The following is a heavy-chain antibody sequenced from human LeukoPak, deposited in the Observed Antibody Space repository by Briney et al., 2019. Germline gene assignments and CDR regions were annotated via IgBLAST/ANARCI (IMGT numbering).Heavy chain of an antibody. V-gene: IGHV4-30-4*01. J-gene: IGHJ3*02. CDR3: AREISSSWFNPNDAFDI. Sequence: NSSQTLSLTCTVSGGSISSGDYYWSWIRQPPGKGLEWIGYIYYSGSTYYNPSLKSRVTISVDTSKNQFSLKLSSVTAADTAVYYCAREISSSWFNPNDAFDIWGQGTMVTVSS. CDR2: IYYSGST. D-gene: IGHD6-13*01. CDR1: GGSISSGDYY.